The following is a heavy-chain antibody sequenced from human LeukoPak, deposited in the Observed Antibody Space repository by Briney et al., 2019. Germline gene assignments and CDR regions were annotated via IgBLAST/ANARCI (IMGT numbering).Heavy chain of an antibody. V-gene: IGHV3-23*01. J-gene: IGHJ6*03. CDR3: ARDPAAAGYYYYYYYMDV. Sequence: PGGSLRLSCAASGFTFSSYAMSWVRQAPGKGLEWVSAISGSGGSTYYADSVKGRFTISRDNAKNTLYLQMNSLRAEDTAVYYCARDPAAAGYYYYYYYMDVWGKGTTVTVSS. CDR1: GFTFSSYA. D-gene: IGHD6-13*01. CDR2: ISGSGGST.